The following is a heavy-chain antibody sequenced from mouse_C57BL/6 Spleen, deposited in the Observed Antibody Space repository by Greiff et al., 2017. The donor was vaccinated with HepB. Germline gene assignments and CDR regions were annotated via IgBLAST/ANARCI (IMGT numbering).Heavy chain of an antibody. J-gene: IGHJ4*01. Sequence: VQLQQSGAELVRPGTSVKVSCKASGYAFTNYLIEWVKQRPGQGLEWIGVINPGSGGTNYNEKFKGKATLTADKSSSTAYMPLSSLTSEDSAVYFCARSRRAYAMDYWGQGTSVTVSS. V-gene: IGHV1-54*01. CDR2: INPGSGGT. CDR3: ARSRRAYAMDY. D-gene: IGHD3-3*01. CDR1: GYAFTNYL.